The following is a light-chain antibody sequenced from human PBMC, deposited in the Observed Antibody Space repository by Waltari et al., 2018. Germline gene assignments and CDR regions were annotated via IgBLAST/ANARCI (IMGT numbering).Light chain of an antibody. J-gene: IGKJ1*01. CDR2: EAS. V-gene: IGKV3-15*01. CDR1: QSISIN. CDR3: QQFNDWPRT. Sequence: EVVITQSPATLSVSQGERATLSCRASQSISINMVWYQQRPGQAPRLLIYEASMRATDIPARFSGSGSGTEFTLTISSVQSEDAAVYYCQQFNDWPRTFGQGTKVEIK.